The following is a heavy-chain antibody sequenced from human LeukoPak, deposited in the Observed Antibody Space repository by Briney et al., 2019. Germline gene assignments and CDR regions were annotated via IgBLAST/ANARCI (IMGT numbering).Heavy chain of an antibody. J-gene: IGHJ4*02. CDR3: AKTVWGSYRQDY. Sequence: GGSLRLSCAASGFTFSNYAMSWVRQAPGKGPEWVSAISSGSDRTNYGRSVKGRFTISRDNSKNTLYLQMNSLRAEDTAVYYCAKTVWGSYRQDYWGQGTLVTVSS. CDR1: GFTFSNYA. CDR2: ISSGSDRT. V-gene: IGHV3-23*01. D-gene: IGHD3-16*02.